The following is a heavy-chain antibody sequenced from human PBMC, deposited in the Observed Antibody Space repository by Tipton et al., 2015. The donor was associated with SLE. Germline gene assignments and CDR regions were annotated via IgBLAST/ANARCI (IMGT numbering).Heavy chain of an antibody. CDR3: ARDGSRYIVDSHVGFDI. D-gene: IGHD3-9*01. CDR2: IYYRGST. J-gene: IGHJ3*02. V-gene: IGHV4-38-2*02. Sequence: GLVKPSQTLSLTCSVSAYSISRGYYWGWIRQPPGKGLEWIGSIYYRGSTYYNPSLKSRVTISVDTSKNQFSLKLSSVTAADTAVYYCARDGSRYIVDSHVGFDIWGQGTLVTVSS. CDR1: AYSISRGYY.